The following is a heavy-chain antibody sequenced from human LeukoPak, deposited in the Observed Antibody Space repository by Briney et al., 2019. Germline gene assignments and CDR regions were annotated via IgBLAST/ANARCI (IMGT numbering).Heavy chain of an antibody. CDR2: IYSGGST. CDR3: ARIGAAGSLDY. J-gene: IGHJ4*02. V-gene: IGHV3-53*04. D-gene: IGHD6-13*01. CDR1: GFTVSSNN. Sequence: PGGSLRLSCAVSGFTVSSNNMSWLRQAPGRGLEWVSVIYSGGSTYYADSVKGRFTISRHNSKNTLYLQMNSLRAEDTAVYYCARIGAAGSLDYWGQGTLVTVPS.